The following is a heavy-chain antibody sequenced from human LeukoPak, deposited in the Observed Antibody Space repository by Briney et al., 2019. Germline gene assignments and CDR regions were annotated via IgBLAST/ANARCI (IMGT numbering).Heavy chain of an antibody. Sequence: SQTLSLTCTVSGDSISSANYFWSWIRQPPGKGLEWIGYIHYSGTTYYNPSLKSRVTISLDTSKNQFSLKLSSVTAADTAVYYCARAREFSSSSGRAYYFDYWGQGTLVTVSS. J-gene: IGHJ4*02. CDR3: ARAREFSSSSGRAYYFDY. D-gene: IGHD6-6*01. CDR2: IHYSGTT. CDR1: GDSISSANYF. V-gene: IGHV4-30-4*01.